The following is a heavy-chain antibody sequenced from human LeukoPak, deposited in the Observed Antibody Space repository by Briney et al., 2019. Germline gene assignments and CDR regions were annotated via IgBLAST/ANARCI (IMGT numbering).Heavy chain of an antibody. CDR2: INTNTGNP. J-gene: IGHJ4*02. Sequence: ASVKVSCKASGYTFTSYAMNWVRQAPGQGLEWMGWINTNTGNPTYAQGFTGRFVFSLDTSVSTAYLQISSLKAEDTPVYYCARADSSGWYVFSDYWGQGTLVTVSS. D-gene: IGHD6-19*01. CDR3: ARADSSGWYVFSDY. V-gene: IGHV7-4-1*02. CDR1: GYTFTSYA.